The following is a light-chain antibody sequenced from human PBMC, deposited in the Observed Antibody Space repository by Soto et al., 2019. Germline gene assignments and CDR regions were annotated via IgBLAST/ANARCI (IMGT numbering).Light chain of an antibody. CDR1: QSISTW. V-gene: IGKV1-5*03. CDR2: KAS. J-gene: IGKJ1*01. Sequence: DLQMTQSPSTLSASLGDRVTLTWRASQSISTWLAWYQQRPGKAPKLLSYKASSLESGVPSRFSGSASGTEFTLTISSLQPDDFETYYCQQYNSYPWTFGQGTKVDI. CDR3: QQYNSYPWT.